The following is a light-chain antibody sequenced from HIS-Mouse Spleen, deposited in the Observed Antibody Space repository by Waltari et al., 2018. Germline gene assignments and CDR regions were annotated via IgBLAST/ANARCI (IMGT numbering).Light chain of an antibody. V-gene: IGLV2-23*01. Sequence: QSALTQPASVSGSPGQSITISCTGTSSHLGGSNLVSWYQQHPGKAPKLMIYEGSKRPSGVSNRFSGSKSGNTASLTISGLQAEDEADYYCCSYAGSSTVVFGGGTKLTVL. CDR1: SSHLGGSNL. J-gene: IGLJ2*01. CDR2: EGS. CDR3: CSYAGSSTVV.